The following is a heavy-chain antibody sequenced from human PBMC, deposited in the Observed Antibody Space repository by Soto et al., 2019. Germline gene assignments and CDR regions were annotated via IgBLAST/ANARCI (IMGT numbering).Heavy chain of an antibody. J-gene: IGHJ3*02. D-gene: IGHD4-17*01. Sequence: QLQLQESCSGLVTPSQTLSLTCAVSGGSISSGGYSWNWIRQPPGKGLEWIGNIYHSGSTYYNASLKSRVTISVDRSKNQFSLKLSSVTAADTAVYYCGRGDYANAFDIWGQGTMVTVSS. V-gene: IGHV4-30-2*01. CDR1: GGSISSGGYS. CDR2: IYHSGST. CDR3: GRGDYANAFDI.